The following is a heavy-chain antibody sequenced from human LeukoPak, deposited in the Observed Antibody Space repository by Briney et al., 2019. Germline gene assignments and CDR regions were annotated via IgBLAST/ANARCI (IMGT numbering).Heavy chain of an antibody. J-gene: IGHJ5*02. D-gene: IGHD4-23*01. CDR2: IIPIFGTA. CDR1: GGTFSSYA. CDR3: ARNGGSKYNWFDP. V-gene: IGHV1-69*13. Sequence: SVKVSCKASGGTFSSYAISWVRQAPGQGLEWMGGIIPIFGTANYAQKFQGRVTITADESTSTAYMELSSLRSEDTAVYYCARNGGSKYNWFDPWGQGTLVTVSS.